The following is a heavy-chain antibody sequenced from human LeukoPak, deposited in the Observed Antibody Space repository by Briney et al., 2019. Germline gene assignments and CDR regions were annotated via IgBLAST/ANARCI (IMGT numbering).Heavy chain of an antibody. D-gene: IGHD3-22*01. Sequence: SVKVSCKASGGTFSSYAISWVRQAPGQGLEWMGGIIPIFGTANYAQKFQGRVTITRDTSASTAYMELSSLRSEDTAVYYCARDFVPFDSSGYYRRTSIFDYWGQGTLVTVSS. CDR3: ARDFVPFDSSGYYRRTSIFDY. V-gene: IGHV1-69*05. CDR1: GGTFSSYA. J-gene: IGHJ4*02. CDR2: IIPIFGTA.